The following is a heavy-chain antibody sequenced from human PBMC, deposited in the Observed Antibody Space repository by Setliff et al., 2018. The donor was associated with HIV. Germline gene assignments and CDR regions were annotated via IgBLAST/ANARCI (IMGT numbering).Heavy chain of an antibody. J-gene: IGHJ4*02. CDR1: GFSFSQYG. CDR3: ARGPLYGYDRGYFDY. V-gene: IGHV3-30*19. CDR2: ISYDGSKK. Sequence: GGSLRLSCAASGFSFSQYGMHWVRQAPGKGLEWVAVISYDGSKKYYADSVKGRFTISRDNSKDTLYLQMNSLRAEDTALYYCARGPLYGYDRGYFDYWGQGTLVTVSS. D-gene: IGHD5-12*01.